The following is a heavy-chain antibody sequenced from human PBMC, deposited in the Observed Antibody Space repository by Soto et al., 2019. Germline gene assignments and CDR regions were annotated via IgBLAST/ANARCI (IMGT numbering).Heavy chain of an antibody. CDR2: ITPVFGTA. D-gene: IGHD4-17*01. Sequence: QVQLVQSGAEVKKPGSSVKVSCKASADTFNSYSLSWLRQAPGQRLEWMGGITPVFGTADYAQSFEDRLTITADDSTSTVYMELSSLRSDDTAVYYCARSLEGTTVTNWFDPLCQGALVTVSS. J-gene: IGHJ5*02. V-gene: IGHV1-69*01. CDR1: ADTFNSYS. CDR3: ARSLEGTTVTNWFDP.